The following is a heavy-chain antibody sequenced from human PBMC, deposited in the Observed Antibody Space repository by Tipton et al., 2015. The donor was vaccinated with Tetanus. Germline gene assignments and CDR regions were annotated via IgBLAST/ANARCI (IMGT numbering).Heavy chain of an antibody. CDR2: IYIPEGT. CDR3: ARAANNSRRRGYDV. D-gene: IGHD2/OR15-2a*01. V-gene: IGHV4-59*01. Sequence: TLSLTCTVSGDSISRSYWSWIRQSPGKGLEWIGYIYIPEGTIYNPSLQSRVIISVDTSKSKVSLRLTSVTAADTAIYYCARAANNSRRRGYDVWGQGTKVNVSS. CDR1: GDSISRSY. J-gene: IGHJ3*01.